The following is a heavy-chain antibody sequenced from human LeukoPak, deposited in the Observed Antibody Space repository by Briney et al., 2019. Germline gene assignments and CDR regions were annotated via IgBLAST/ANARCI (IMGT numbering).Heavy chain of an antibody. Sequence: GGSLRLSCAASGFTFSTYWMNWYRQAPGKGLEWVGNINQDASEINYVDSVRGRFTISRDNAKNSLHLQMNSLRAEDTAVYYCARSIRWRFDAWGQGTLLTVSS. CDR3: ARSIRWRFDA. V-gene: IGHV3-7*01. D-gene: IGHD5-24*01. CDR1: GFTFSTYW. CDR2: INQDASEI. J-gene: IGHJ5*02.